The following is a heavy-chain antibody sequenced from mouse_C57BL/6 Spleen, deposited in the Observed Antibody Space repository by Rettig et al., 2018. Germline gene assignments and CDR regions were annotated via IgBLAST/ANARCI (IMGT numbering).Heavy chain of an antibody. V-gene: IGHV1-69*01. CDR1: GYTFTSYW. J-gene: IGHJ1*03. D-gene: IGHD2-3*01. CDR3: ARRRVYDYWYFDV. Sequence: ELVMPGASVKLSCKASGYTFTSYWMHWVKQRPGQGLEWIGEIDPSDSYTNYNQKFKGKSTLTVDKSSSTAYMQLSSLTSEDSAVYYCARRRVYDYWYFDVWGTRTTVTVSS. CDR2: IDPSDSYT.